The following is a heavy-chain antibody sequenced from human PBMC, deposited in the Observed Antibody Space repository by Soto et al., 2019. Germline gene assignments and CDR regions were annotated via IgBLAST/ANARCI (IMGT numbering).Heavy chain of an antibody. V-gene: IGHV1-3*01. CDR1: GYTFTSYA. D-gene: IGHD6-6*01. Sequence: QVQLVQSGAEVKKPGASVKVSCKASGYTFTSYAMHWVRQAPGQWLEWMGWINAGNGNTKYSQKFQGRVTITRDTSASTAYMELSSLRSEDTAVYYCARRVSSSSKAYFDYWGQGTLVTVSS. CDR3: ARRVSSSSKAYFDY. CDR2: INAGNGNT. J-gene: IGHJ4*02.